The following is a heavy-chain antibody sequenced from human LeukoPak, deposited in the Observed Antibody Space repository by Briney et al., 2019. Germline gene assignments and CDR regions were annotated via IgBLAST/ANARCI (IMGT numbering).Heavy chain of an antibody. D-gene: IGHD5-12*01. CDR1: GGSISSGGYY. Sequence: SETLSLTCTVSGGSISSGGYYWSWIRQHPGKGLEWIGYIYYSGSTYYSPSLKSRVTISVDTSKNQFSLKLSSVTAADTAVYYCARDAVARGWFWFDPWGQGTLVTVSS. V-gene: IGHV4-31*03. J-gene: IGHJ5*02. CDR3: ARDAVARGWFWFDP. CDR2: IYYSGST.